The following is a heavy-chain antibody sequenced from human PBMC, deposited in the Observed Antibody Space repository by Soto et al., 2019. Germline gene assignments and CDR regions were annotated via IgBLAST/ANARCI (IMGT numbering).Heavy chain of an antibody. V-gene: IGHV4-39*01. CDR2: SSYGGIT. Sequence: SETLSLTCTVSGGSISISDTNYYWGWIRQPPGKGLEWIGSSSYGGITYHNPSLKSRVTISIDTSKSHFSLKLTSVTAADTAVYYCGRHRRETGTYAQPLDYWGQGTLVTVSS. CDR3: GRHRRETGTYAQPLDY. J-gene: IGHJ4*02. D-gene: IGHD1-1*01. CDR1: GGSISISDTNYY.